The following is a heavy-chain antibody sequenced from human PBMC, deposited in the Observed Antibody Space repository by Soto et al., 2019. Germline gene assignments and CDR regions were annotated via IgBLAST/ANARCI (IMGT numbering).Heavy chain of an antibody. J-gene: IGHJ6*02. D-gene: IGHD2-2*01. CDR2: IIPVFVTA. V-gene: IGHV1-69*01. CDR1: RVAFSKFI. Sequence: QAQLEQSGGEVKKPGSSVKVSCKASRVAFSKFIVTWVRQAPGVGLEWVGGIIPVFVTANYAQEFQGRVTITADESTSTSYMEVNNLRSEDTAVYYCAKVRYSSPMGYYYGMDVWGQGTTVTVSS. CDR3: AKVRYSSPMGYYYGMDV.